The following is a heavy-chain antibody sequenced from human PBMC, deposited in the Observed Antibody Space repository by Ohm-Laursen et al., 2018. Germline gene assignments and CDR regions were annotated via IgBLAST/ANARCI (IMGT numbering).Heavy chain of an antibody. Sequence: GSLRLSCTASGFTFSSYAMSWVRQAPGKGLEWVSAISGSGGSTYYADSVKGRFTISRDNSKNTLYLQMNSLRAEDTAVYYCAKDSSGYYGFDYWGQGTLVTVSS. CDR3: AKDSSGYYGFDY. CDR1: GFTFSSYA. CDR2: ISGSGGST. J-gene: IGHJ4*02. V-gene: IGHV3-23*01. D-gene: IGHD3-22*01.